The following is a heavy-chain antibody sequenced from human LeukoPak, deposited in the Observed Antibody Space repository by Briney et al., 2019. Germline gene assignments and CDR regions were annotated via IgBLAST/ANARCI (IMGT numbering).Heavy chain of an antibody. CDR2: ISGSGGST. J-gene: IGHJ4*02. CDR1: GFTFSSYA. CDR3: AKAPGIRGGATFYFDY. D-gene: IGHD1-26*01. V-gene: IGHV3-23*01. Sequence: GGSLRLSCAASGFTFSSYAMSWVRQAPGKGLEWVSAISGSGGSTYYADSVKGRFTISRDNSKNTLYLQMNSLRAEDTAVYYCAKAPGIRGGATFYFDYWGQGILVTVSS.